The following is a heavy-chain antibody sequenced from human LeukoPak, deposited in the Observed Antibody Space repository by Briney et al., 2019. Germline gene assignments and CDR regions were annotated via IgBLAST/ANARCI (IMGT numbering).Heavy chain of an antibody. CDR2: ISANAGKT. V-gene: IGHV1-18*01. Sequence: ASVKVSCKASGYTFATYGFCWVRQAPGHGLEWMGWISANAGKTDYAQNFQGRVAMTTDTSTSTAYMELRSLRPNDTAVYFCAKVAGDRMDYWGQGTLVTVSS. CDR1: GYTFATYG. CDR3: AKVAGDRMDY. J-gene: IGHJ4*02.